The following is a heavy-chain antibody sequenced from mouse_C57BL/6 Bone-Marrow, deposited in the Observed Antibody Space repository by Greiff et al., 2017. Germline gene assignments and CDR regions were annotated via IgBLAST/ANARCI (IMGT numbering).Heavy chain of an antibody. CDR3: ARHEEGTVAFDY. CDR1: GYTFTEYT. D-gene: IGHD1-1*01. J-gene: IGHJ2*01. CDR2: FYPGSGSI. V-gene: IGHV1-62-2*01. Sequence: VKLMESGAELVKPGASVKLSCKASGYTFTEYTIHWVKQRSGQGLEWIGWFYPGSGSIKYNEKFKDKATLTADKSSSTVYMELSRLTSEDSAVYFCARHEEGTVAFDYWGQGTTLTVSS.